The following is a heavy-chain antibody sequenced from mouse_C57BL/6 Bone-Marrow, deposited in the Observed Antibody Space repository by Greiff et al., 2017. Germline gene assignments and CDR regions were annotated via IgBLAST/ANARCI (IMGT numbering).Heavy chain of an antibody. Sequence: EVKLVESGGDLVKPGGSLKLSCAASGFTFSSYGMSWVRQTPDKRLEWVATISSGGSYTYYPDSVKGRFTISRDNAKNTLYLQMSSLKSEDTAMYYCARQGYSNPGWFAYWGQGTLVTVSA. CDR3: ARQGYSNPGWFAY. CDR2: ISSGGSYT. CDR1: GFTFSSYG. D-gene: IGHD2-5*01. V-gene: IGHV5-6*01. J-gene: IGHJ3*01.